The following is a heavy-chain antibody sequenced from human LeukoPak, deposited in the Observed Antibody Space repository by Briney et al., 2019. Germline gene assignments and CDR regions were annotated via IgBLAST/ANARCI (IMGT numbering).Heavy chain of an antibody. CDR1: GGTFSSYA. V-gene: IGHV1-69*05. CDR2: IIPIFGTA. D-gene: IGHD2-2*02. CDR3: AREPFYCSSTSCYTGYFDY. Sequence: ASVKVSCKASGGTFSSYAISWVRQAPGQGLEWMGGIIPIFGTANYAQKFQGRVTITTDESTSTAYMELSSLRSEDTAVYYCAREPFYCSSTSCYTGYFDYWGQEPWSPSPQ. J-gene: IGHJ4*01.